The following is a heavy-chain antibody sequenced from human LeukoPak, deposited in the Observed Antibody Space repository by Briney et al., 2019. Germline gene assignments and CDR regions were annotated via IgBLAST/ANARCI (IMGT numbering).Heavy chain of an antibody. CDR3: ARVIATRPHYHYYMDV. V-gene: IGHV3-11*04. CDR1: GFTFSDHY. CDR2: ISNSGRTI. Sequence: GVSLRLSCAASGFTFSDHYMSWIRQAPGKGLEWVSYISNSGRTIYYADSVKGRFTISRGNAENSLYLQMNSLRAEDTAVYYCARVIATRPHYHYYMDVWGKGTTVTVSS. J-gene: IGHJ6*03. D-gene: IGHD6-6*01.